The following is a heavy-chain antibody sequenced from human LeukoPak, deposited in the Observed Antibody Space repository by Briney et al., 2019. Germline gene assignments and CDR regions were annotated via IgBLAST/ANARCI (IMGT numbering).Heavy chain of an antibody. D-gene: IGHD1-26*01. CDR3: AKDGVTGGSYGAFDY. J-gene: IGHJ4*02. Sequence: GGSLRLSCAASGFTFSSYAMSWVRQAPGKGLEWVSSISGSGGSTYYADSVKGRFTISRDNSKNTLYLQMNSLRAEDTAVYYCAKDGVTGGSYGAFDYWGQGTLVTVSS. CDR1: GFTFSSYA. CDR2: ISGSGGST. V-gene: IGHV3-23*01.